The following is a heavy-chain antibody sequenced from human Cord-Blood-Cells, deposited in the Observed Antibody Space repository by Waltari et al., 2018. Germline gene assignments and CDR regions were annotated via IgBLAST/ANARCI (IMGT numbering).Heavy chain of an antibody. D-gene: IGHD5-18*01. Sequence: QVQLQQWGAGLLKPSETLSLTCAVYGGSFSGYYWSWIRQPPGKGLEWLGEINHSGSTNYNPSLKSRVTISVDTSKNQFSLKLSSVTAADTAVYYCATVDTAMVTFDYWGQGTLVTVSS. J-gene: IGHJ4*02. CDR2: INHSGST. CDR3: ATVDTAMVTFDY. V-gene: IGHV4-34*01. CDR1: GGSFSGYY.